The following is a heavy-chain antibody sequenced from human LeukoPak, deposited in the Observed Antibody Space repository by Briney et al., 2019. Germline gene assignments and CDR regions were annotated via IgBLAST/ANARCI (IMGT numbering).Heavy chain of an antibody. V-gene: IGHV3-23*01. CDR1: GFTFSNYA. J-gene: IGHJ4*02. Sequence: GGSLRLSCSVSGFTFSNYAIRWVRQAPGKGLEWVSAISSSGSTTYYADSVKGRFTISRDNSRNTVYLQMNSLRAEDTAVYYCARMNSGYEDYWGQGTLVTVSS. D-gene: IGHD5-12*01. CDR3: ARMNSGYEDY. CDR2: ISSSGSTT.